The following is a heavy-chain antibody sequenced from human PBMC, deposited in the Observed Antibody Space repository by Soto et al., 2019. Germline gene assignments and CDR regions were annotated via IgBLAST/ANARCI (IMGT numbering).Heavy chain of an antibody. CDR3: ARDHPMYYYDSSGYSDYGMDV. CDR2: INPSGGST. D-gene: IGHD3-22*01. CDR1: GYTFTSYY. J-gene: IGHJ6*02. V-gene: IGHV1-46*01. Sequence: ASVKVSCKASGYTFTSYYMHWVRQAPGQGLEWMGIINPSGGSTSYAQKFQGRVTMTRDTSTSTVYMELSSLRSEDTAVYYCARDHPMYYYDSSGYSDYGMDVWGQGTTVTVSS.